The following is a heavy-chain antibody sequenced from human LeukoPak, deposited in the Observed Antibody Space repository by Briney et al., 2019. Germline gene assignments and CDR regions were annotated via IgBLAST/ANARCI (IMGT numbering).Heavy chain of an antibody. V-gene: IGHV3-33*06. J-gene: IGHJ6*03. D-gene: IGHD6-19*01. CDR1: GFTFSSYG. CDR2: IWYDGSNK. CDR3: AKGYSSGWYGYYMDV. Sequence: GGSLRLSCAASGFTFSSYGMHWVRQAPGKGLEWVAVIWYDGSNKYYADSVKGRFTISRDNSKNTLYLQTNSLRAEDTAVYYCAKGYSSGWYGYYMDVWGKGTTVTVSS.